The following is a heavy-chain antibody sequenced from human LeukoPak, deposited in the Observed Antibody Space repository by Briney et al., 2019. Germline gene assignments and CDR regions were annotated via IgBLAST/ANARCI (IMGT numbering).Heavy chain of an antibody. D-gene: IGHD3-10*01. CDR3: ARESSESYGMDV. V-gene: IGHV3-21*01. CDR1: GFTFSSYS. CDR2: ISSSSSYI. Sequence: GGSLRFSCAASGFTFSSYSMNWVRQAPGKGLEWVSSISSSSSYIYYADSVKGRFTISRDNAKNSLYLQMNSLRAEDTAVYYCARESSESYGMDVWGQGTTVTVSS. J-gene: IGHJ6*02.